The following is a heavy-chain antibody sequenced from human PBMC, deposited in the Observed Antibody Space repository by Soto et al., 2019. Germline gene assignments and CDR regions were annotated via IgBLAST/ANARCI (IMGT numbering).Heavy chain of an antibody. Sequence: SETLSLTCTVSGGSISSYYWSWIRQPPGKGLEWIGYISYIGSTNYNPSLKSRVTISVDTSKNQFSLKLSSVTAADTAVYYCAREGLITGTTYYYYGMDVWGQGTMVTVSS. CDR2: ISYIGST. D-gene: IGHD1-7*01. CDR1: GGSISSYY. V-gene: IGHV4-59*01. CDR3: AREGLITGTTYYYYGMDV. J-gene: IGHJ6*02.